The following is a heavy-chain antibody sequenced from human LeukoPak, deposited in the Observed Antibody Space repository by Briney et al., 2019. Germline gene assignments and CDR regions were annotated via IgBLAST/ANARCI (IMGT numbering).Heavy chain of an antibody. V-gene: IGHV3-15*01. D-gene: IGHD3-22*01. CDR3: TTEAYYYDSGALEYFDY. CDR2: IKSKTDGGAT. J-gene: IGHJ4*02. Sequence: GSLRLSCTVSGFTITNAWMSWVRQAPGKGLEWVGRIKSKTDGGATHYAAPVKGRFTISRDDSKNTLYLQMNSLKTEDTAVYYCTTEAYYYDSGALEYFDYWGQGTPVTVSS. CDR1: GFTITNAW.